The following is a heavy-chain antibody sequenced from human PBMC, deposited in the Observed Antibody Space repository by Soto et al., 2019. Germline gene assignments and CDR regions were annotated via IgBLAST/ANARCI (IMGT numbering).Heavy chain of an antibody. Sequence: QLQLQESGPGLVKPSETLSLTCTVSGGSISSSSYYWGWIRQPPGKGLEWIGSIYYSGSTYYNPSLQGRVTIAVVTSKDQFSLKRSSGAAADTAVYYWASSKGKVGATVDYWGQGNLVTVSS. D-gene: IGHD1-26*01. CDR3: ASSKGKVGATVDY. CDR2: IYYSGST. CDR1: GGSISSSSYY. J-gene: IGHJ4*02. V-gene: IGHV4-39*01.